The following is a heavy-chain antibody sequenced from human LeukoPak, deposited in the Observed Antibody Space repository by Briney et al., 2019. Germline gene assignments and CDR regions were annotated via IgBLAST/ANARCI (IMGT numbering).Heavy chain of an antibody. J-gene: IGHJ4*02. D-gene: IGHD6-13*01. CDR1: GFTFSSYE. CDR3: ARDLASMAAAKDYSKTFDY. V-gene: IGHV3-48*03. CDR2: ISSGGRTI. Sequence: PGGSLRLSCAASGFTFSSYEMNWVRQAPGKGLEWVSYISSGGRTIYYADSVKGRFAISRDNAKNSLYLQMNSLRAEDTAVYYCARDLASMAAAKDYSKTFDYWGQGTLVTVSS.